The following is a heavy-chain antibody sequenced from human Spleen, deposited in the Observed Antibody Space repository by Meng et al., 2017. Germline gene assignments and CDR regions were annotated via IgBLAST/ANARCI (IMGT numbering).Heavy chain of an antibody. CDR2: VYYGGRT. CDR3: ARTPPIGGDY. V-gene: IGHV4-39*07. CDR1: GGSVNSETNY. D-gene: IGHD3-10*01. Sequence: SETLSLTCFVSGGSVNSETNYWVWVRQPPGKGLQWIGSVYYGGRTHYNPSLKSRVTISVDTSKNQFSLKLSSVTAADTAVYYCARTPPIGGDYWGQGTLVTVSS. J-gene: IGHJ4*02.